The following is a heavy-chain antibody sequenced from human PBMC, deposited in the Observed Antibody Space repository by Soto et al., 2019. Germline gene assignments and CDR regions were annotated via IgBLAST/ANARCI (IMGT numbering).Heavy chain of an antibody. CDR1: GFTFDDDA. Sequence: EEQLVESGGDFVQPGRSLRLSCTPSGFTFDDDAINWFRQAPGKGLEWVGFIRAKKYGGTSQYAASVKGRFTISRDDSKNVASLEMNSLKIDDTALYVSARGLITLDVWRKGTTVIVSS. J-gene: IGHJ6*04. D-gene: IGHD1-26*01. CDR2: IRAKKYGGTS. V-gene: IGHV3-49*03. CDR3: ARGLITLDV.